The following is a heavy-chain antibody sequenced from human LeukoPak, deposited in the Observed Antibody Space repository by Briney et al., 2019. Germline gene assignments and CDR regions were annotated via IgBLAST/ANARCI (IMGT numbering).Heavy chain of an antibody. CDR1: GGSISSSSYY. CDR3: GRHADDYVWGSYQVDY. D-gene: IGHD3-16*02. V-gene: IGHV4-39*01. J-gene: IGHJ4*02. Sequence: AESLSLTCTVSGGSISSSSYYWGWLPPPPGKGLEWIGSIYYSGSTYYNPSPKTRITTPVDTSNNQCSLKLRSVSAADTAVYYCGRHADDYVWGSYQVDYWGQGTLVTVSS. CDR2: IYYSGST.